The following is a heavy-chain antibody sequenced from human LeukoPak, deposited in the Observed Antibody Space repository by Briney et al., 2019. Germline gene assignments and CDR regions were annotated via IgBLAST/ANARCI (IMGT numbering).Heavy chain of an antibody. CDR1: GFTFTSHW. V-gene: IGHV3-74*01. D-gene: IGHD6-6*01. CDR2: IDNYGSDP. J-gene: IGHJ5*02. Sequence: GGSLRLSCAASGFTFTSHWMHWVRQAPGKGLVWVSRIDNYGSDPTYADSVRGRFTISRDNAKKTLYLQMNSLRVEDTAVYYCVRDRPHNWFDPWGQGTLVTVSS. CDR3: VRDRPHNWFDP.